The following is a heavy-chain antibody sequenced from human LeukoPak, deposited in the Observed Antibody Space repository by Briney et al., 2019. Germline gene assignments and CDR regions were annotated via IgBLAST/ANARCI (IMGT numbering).Heavy chain of an antibody. J-gene: IGHJ5*02. CDR2: ISSSGSTI. Sequence: GGSLRLSCAASGFTFSDYYMSWIRQAPGKGLEWISYISSSGSTIYYADSVKGRFTISRDNAKNSLYLQMNSLRAEDTAVYYCARVLREWLLFGWFDPWGQGTLDTVSS. CDR1: GFTFSDYY. D-gene: IGHD3-3*01. CDR3: ARVLREWLLFGWFDP. V-gene: IGHV3-11*01.